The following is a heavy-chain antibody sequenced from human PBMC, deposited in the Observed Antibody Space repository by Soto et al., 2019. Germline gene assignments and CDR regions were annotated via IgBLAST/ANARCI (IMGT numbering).Heavy chain of an antibody. CDR3: ARTHQLVRTLYYYGMDV. Sequence: SGPTLVNPTQTLTLTCTFSGFSLSTSGMCVSWIRQPPGKALEWLALIDWDDDKYYSTSLKTRLTISKDTSKNQVVLTMTNMDPVDTATYYCARTHQLVRTLYYYGMDVCAKGTTVTVGS. CDR2: IDWDDDK. CDR1: GFSLSTSGMC. V-gene: IGHV2-70*01. J-gene: IGHJ6*04. D-gene: IGHD6-6*01.